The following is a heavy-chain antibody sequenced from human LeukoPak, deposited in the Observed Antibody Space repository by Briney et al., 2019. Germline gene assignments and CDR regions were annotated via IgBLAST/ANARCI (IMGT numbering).Heavy chain of an antibody. J-gene: IGHJ4*02. Sequence: GGSLRLSCAASGFTFSSYAMSWVRQAPGKGLEWVSAISGSGGSTYYADSVKRRFTISRDNSKNTLYLQMNSLRAEDTAVYYCAKDSRITMIVVVTHTDYWGQGTLVTVSS. CDR1: GFTFSSYA. CDR3: AKDSRITMIVVVTHTDY. V-gene: IGHV3-23*01. CDR2: ISGSGGST. D-gene: IGHD3-22*01.